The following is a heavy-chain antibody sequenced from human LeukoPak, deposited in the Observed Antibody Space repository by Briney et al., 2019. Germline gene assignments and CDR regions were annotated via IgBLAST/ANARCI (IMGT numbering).Heavy chain of an antibody. V-gene: IGHV4-59*01. J-gene: IGHJ4*02. CDR2: IYYSGST. Sequence: SETLSLTCTVSGGSISSYYWSWIRQPPGKGLEWIGYIYYSGSTNYNPSLKSRVTISVATSKNQFSLKLSSVTAADTAVYYCARFGGGGYNSAEYYFDYWGQGTLVTVSS. CDR1: GGSISSYY. CDR3: ARFGGGGYNSAEYYFDY. D-gene: IGHD5-24*01.